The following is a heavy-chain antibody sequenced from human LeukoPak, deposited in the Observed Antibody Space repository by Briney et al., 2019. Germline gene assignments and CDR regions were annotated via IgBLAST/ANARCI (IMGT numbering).Heavy chain of an antibody. CDR2: IDHSGNT. CDR1: GGSIGSKSFY. D-gene: IGHD5-12*01. V-gene: IGHV4-39*01. CDR3: ARRTSGGYSGYIDR. J-gene: IGHJ5*02. Sequence: PSETLSLTCNVSGGSIGSKSFYWGWIRPPPGKALEDIGGIDHSGNTNYNSSLKSRVTISADTSRNQFSLKLRSVTAAYTAVYYCARRTSGGYSGYIDRWGQGTLVSVSS.